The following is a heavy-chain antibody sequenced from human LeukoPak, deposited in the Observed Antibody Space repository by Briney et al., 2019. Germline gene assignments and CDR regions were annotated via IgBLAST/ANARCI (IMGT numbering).Heavy chain of an antibody. CDR2: IYYSGST. D-gene: IGHD1-26*01. J-gene: IGHJ4*02. Sequence: PSETLSLTCTVSGGSISSGGYYWSWIRQPPGKGLEWIGYIYYSGSTNYNPSLKSRVTISVDTSKNQFSLKLSSVTAADTAVYYCARRPGWELPFDYWGQGTLVTVSS. V-gene: IGHV4-61*08. CDR1: GGSISSGGYY. CDR3: ARRPGWELPFDY.